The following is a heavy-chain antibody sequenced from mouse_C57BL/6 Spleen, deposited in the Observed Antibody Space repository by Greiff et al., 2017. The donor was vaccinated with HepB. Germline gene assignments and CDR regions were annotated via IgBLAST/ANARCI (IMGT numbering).Heavy chain of an antibody. Sequence: VQLQQPGAELVRPGTSVKLSCKASGYTFTSYWMHWVKQRPGQGLEWIGVIDPSDSYTNYNQKFKGQATLTVDTSSSTAYMQLSSLTSEDSAVYYCARRRVTTVYYAMDYWGQGTSVTVSS. CDR3: ARRRVTTVYYAMDY. D-gene: IGHD1-1*01. CDR1: GYTFTSYW. J-gene: IGHJ4*01. CDR2: IDPSDSYT. V-gene: IGHV1-59*01.